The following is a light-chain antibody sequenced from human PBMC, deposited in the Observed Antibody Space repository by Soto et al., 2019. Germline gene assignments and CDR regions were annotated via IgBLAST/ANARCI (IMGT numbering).Light chain of an antibody. CDR1: SSDVGGYKY. V-gene: IGLV2-11*01. Sequence: QSALTQPRSVSGSPGQSVTISCTGTSSDVGGYKYVSWYQQYPGKAPKLMIFDVTKRPSGVPDRFSGSKSGNTASLIISGLQAEDEAEYYCCSYAGSYTFLFGGGTKLTVL. J-gene: IGLJ2*01. CDR2: DVT. CDR3: CSYAGSYTFL.